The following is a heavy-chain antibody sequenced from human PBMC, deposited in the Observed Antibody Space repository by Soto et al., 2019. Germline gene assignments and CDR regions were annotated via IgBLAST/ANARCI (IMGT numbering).Heavy chain of an antibody. V-gene: IGHV2-5*01. CDR3: AHSRYPKEKEGKFNYGFWSGYSYQNNWFDP. D-gene: IGHD3-3*01. CDR2: IYWNDDK. J-gene: IGHJ5*02. CDR1: GFSLSTSGVG. Sequence: QITLKESGPTLVKPTQTLTLTCTFSGFSLSTSGVGVGWIRQPPGKALEWLALIYWNDDKRYSPSLKSRLTLTKDTYKNQVALTMTNMDPVDTATYYCAHSRYPKEKEGKFNYGFWSGYSYQNNWFDPWCQGTLLTASS.